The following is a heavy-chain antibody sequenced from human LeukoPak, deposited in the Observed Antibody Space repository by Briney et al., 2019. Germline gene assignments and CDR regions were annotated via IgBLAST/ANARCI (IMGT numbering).Heavy chain of an antibody. D-gene: IGHD3-10*01. Sequence: PGGSLRLSCAASGFTFSSYWMSWVRQAPGKGLEWVANIKQDGSEKYYVDSVKGRFTISRDNAKNSLYLQMNSLRAEDTAVYYCAKDAGYYGSGSYDYWGQGTLVTVSS. CDR3: AKDAGYYGSGSYDY. CDR1: GFTFSSYW. J-gene: IGHJ4*02. V-gene: IGHV3-7*01. CDR2: IKQDGSEK.